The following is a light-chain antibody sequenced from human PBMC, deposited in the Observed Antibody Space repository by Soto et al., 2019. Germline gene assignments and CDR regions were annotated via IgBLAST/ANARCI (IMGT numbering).Light chain of an antibody. CDR2: GGF. CDR1: QTLRNK. V-gene: IGKV3-15*01. CDR3: QQHNAWPLT. Sequence: IVLTQSPGTLTVSPGERVILSCRASQTLRNKLAWYQQKPGQAPRLLIYGGFTRATGIPARFSGSGSGTEFTLTNNSLHSEHFAIYYCQQHNAWPLTFGPGTKLDL. J-gene: IGKJ3*01.